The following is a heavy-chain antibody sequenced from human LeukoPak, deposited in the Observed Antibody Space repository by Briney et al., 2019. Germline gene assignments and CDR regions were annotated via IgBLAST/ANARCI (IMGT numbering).Heavy chain of an antibody. V-gene: IGHV4-59*01. CDR2: IYYSGST. Sequence: SETLSLTCTVSGGSISSYYWSWIRQSPGKGLEWIGYIYYSGSTNYNPSLKSRVTMSVDRSKNQFSLKLSSVTAADTAVYYCARVKGNWNDVHYYYYGMDVWGKGTTVTVSS. CDR3: ARVKGNWNDVHYYYYGMDV. J-gene: IGHJ6*04. CDR1: GGSISSYY. D-gene: IGHD1-1*01.